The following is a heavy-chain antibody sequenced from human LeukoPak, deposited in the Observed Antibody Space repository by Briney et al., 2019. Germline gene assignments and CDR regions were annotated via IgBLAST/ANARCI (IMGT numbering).Heavy chain of an antibody. V-gene: IGHV1-2*06. CDR3: ARASRVEQWLIRALGN. CDR2: INPNSGGT. Sequence: ASVKVSCKASGYTFTSYAMNWVRQAPGQGLEWMGRINPNSGGTNYAQKFQGRVTMTRDTSISTAYMELSRLRSDDTAVYYCARASRVEQWLIRALGNRGQGTLVTVSS. D-gene: IGHD6-19*01. J-gene: IGHJ4*02. CDR1: GYTFTSYA.